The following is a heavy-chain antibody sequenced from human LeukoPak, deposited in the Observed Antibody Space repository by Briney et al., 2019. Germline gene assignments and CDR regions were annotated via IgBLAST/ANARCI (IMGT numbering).Heavy chain of an antibody. D-gene: IGHD3-10*01. CDR2: MNPNSGNT. V-gene: IGHV1-8*01. CDR3: ARVMVRGVKLIGY. Sequence: ASVTVSCKASGYTFTSYDINWVRQAPGQGLEWMGWMNPNSGNTGYAQKFQGRVTMTRHTSISTAYMELSSLRSEDTAVYYCARVMVRGVKLIGYWGQGTLVTVSS. CDR1: GYTFTSYD. J-gene: IGHJ4*02.